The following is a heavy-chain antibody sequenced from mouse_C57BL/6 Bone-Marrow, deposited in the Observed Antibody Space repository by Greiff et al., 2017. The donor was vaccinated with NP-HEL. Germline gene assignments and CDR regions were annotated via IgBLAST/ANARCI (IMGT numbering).Heavy chain of an antibody. CDR3: ASEAGYLDY. CDR2: IYPRSGNT. D-gene: IGHD6-1*01. J-gene: IGHJ2*01. CDR1: GYTFTSYG. Sequence: QVQLQQSGAELARPGASVKLSCKASGYTFTSYGISWVKQRPGQGLEWIGEIYPRSGNTYYNEQFKGKATLTADKSSSTAYMELRSLTSKDSAVYFCASEAGYLDYWGQGTTLTGSS. V-gene: IGHV1-81*01.